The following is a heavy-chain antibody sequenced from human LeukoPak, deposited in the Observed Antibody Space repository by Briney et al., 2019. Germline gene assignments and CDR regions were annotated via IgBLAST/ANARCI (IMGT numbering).Heavy chain of an antibody. V-gene: IGHV4-61*02. D-gene: IGHD2-2*01. J-gene: IGHJ5*02. CDR3: ARDVVVPAAGPSWFDP. Sequence: SETLSLTCTVSGGSISSGSYYWSWIRQPAGKGLEWIGRIYTSGSTNYNPSLKSRVTISVGTSKNQFSLKLSSVTAADTAVYYCARDVVVPAAGPSWFDPWGQGTLVTVSS. CDR1: GGSISSGSYY. CDR2: IYTSGST.